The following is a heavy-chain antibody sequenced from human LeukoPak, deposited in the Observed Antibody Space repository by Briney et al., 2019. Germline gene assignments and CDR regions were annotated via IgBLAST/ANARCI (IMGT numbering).Heavy chain of an antibody. J-gene: IGHJ4*02. CDR2: INPNSGGT. D-gene: IGHD2-2*01. V-gene: IGHV1-2*02. CDR3: ARDQLVPAAGGGLDY. Sequence: ASVKVSCKASGCTFTGYYMHWVRQAPGQGLEWMGWINPNSGGTNYAQKFQGRVTMTRDTSISTAYMELSRLRSDDTAVYYCARDQLVPAAGGGLDYWGQGTLVTVSS. CDR1: GCTFTGYY.